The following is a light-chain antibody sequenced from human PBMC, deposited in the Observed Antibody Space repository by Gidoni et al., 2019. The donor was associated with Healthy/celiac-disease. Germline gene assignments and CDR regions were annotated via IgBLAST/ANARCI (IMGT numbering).Light chain of an antibody. J-gene: IGLJ3*02. CDR2: KDS. CDR3: QSADSSGTYWV. CDR1: ALPKQY. Sequence: SYKLTQPPSVSVSPGQTARITGSGDALPKQYAYWYQQKPGQAPVLVIYKDSERPSGIPERFSGSSSGTTVTLTISGVQAEDEADYYCQSADSSGTYWVFGGGTKLTVL. V-gene: IGLV3-25*02.